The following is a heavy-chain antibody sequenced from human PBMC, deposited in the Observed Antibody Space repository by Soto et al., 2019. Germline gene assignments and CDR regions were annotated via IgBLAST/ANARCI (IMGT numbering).Heavy chain of an antibody. D-gene: IGHD3-10*01. CDR2: INSDGSST. J-gene: IGHJ6*02. V-gene: IGHV3-74*01. CDR1: GFTFSRYW. CDR3: ARGDGVRGVSMSLYYVMDV. Sequence: EVQLVESGGGLVQPGGSLRLSCAASGFTFSRYWMHWVRQAPGKGLVWVSRINSDGSSTSYADSVKGRGRFTISRDNAKNTLYLQMNSLGAEDTAVYYCARGDGVRGVSMSLYYVMDVWGQGTTVTVSS.